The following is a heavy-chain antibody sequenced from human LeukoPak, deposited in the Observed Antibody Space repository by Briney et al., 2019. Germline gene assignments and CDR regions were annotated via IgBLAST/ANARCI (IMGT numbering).Heavy chain of an antibody. J-gene: IGHJ4*02. CDR3: ASRGDY. V-gene: IGHV4-61*02. D-gene: IGHD3-10*01. Sequence: PSQTLSLTCTVSGGSISSGSDYWSWIRQPAGKGLEYIGRIYISGSTNYNPSLKSRVTISIDTSKNQFSLKLNSMTAADTAVYYCASRGDYWGQGTLVTVSS. CDR1: GGSISSGSDY. CDR2: IYISGST.